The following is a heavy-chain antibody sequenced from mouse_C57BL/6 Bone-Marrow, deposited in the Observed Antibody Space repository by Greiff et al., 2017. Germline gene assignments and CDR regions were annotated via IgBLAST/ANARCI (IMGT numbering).Heavy chain of an antibody. J-gene: IGHJ3*01. D-gene: IGHD1-1*01. CDR3: TITTVVEAY. V-gene: IGHV14-4*01. CDR1: GFNIKDDY. CDR2: IDPENGDT. Sequence: VHVKQSGAELVRPGASVTLSCTASGFNIKDDYMHWVKQRPEQGLEWIGWIDPENGDTEYASKFQGKATITADTSSNTAYLQLSSLTSEDTAVYYCTITTVVEAYWGQGTLVTVSA.